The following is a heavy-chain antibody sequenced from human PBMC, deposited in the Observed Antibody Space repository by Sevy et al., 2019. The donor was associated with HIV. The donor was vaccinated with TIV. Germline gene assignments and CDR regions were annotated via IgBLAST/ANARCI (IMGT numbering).Heavy chain of an antibody. CDR3: ASGMVQGVIALV. V-gene: IGHV1-46*03. D-gene: IGHD3-10*01. CDR2: INPSGGST. J-gene: IGHJ4*02. Sequence: GESLKISCKASGYTFTSYYMHWVRQAPGQGLEWMGIINPSGGSTSYAQKFQGRVTMTRDTSTSTVYMELSSLRSEDTAVYYCASGMVQGVIALVWGQGTLVTVSS. CDR1: GYTFTSYY.